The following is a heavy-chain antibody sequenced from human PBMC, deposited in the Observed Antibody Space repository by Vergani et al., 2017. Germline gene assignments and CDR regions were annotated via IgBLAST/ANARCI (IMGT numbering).Heavy chain of an antibody. CDR3: ARVVGATELDY. Sequence: EVQLVESGGGLVQPGGSLRLSCAASGFTFSNYAMLWVRQAPGKGLEYVSGISSNGGSTYYANSVKGRFTFSRDNPKNTRYLQMGSLRVEDMAVYYCARVVGATELDYWGQGTLVTVSS. D-gene: IGHD1-26*01. V-gene: IGHV3-64*01. CDR1: GFTFSNYA. CDR2: ISSNGGST. J-gene: IGHJ4*02.